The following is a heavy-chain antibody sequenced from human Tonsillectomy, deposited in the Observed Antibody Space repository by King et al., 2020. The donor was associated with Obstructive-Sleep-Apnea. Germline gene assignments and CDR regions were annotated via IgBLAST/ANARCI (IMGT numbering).Heavy chain of an antibody. CDR1: GYTSTTYY. CDR2: INPSGGST. J-gene: IGHJ4*02. CDR3: ARPWFSSSSYFFDL. D-gene: IGHD6-13*01. Sequence: QLVQSGAEVKKPGASVKVSCKASGYTSTTYYIHWVRQAPGQGLEWMGIINPSGGSTTYAQKFQGRVTMTSDTSTSTVYMELSSLRSEDTAVYYCARPWFSSSSYFFDLWGQGTLVTVSS. V-gene: IGHV1-46*01.